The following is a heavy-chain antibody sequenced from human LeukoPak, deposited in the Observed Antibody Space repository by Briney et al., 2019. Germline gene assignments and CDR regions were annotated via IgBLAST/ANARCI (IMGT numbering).Heavy chain of an antibody. Sequence: SETLSLTCAVYGGSFSGYYWSWIRQPPGKGLEWIGEINHSGSTNYNPSLKSRVTISVDTSKNQFSLKLSSVTAADTAVYYCARGEPQTYPTFYSSTGLDYWGQGTLVTVSS. CDR1: GGSFSGYY. CDR3: ARGEPQTYPTFYSSTGLDY. D-gene: IGHD6-13*01. J-gene: IGHJ4*02. CDR2: INHSGST. V-gene: IGHV4-34*01.